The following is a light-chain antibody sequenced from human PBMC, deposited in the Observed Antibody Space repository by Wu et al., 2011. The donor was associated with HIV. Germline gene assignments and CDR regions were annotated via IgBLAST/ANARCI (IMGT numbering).Light chain of an antibody. V-gene: IGKV3-15*01. Sequence: ATSPAGPVRILVTLSLVSADTLASLPDSSSMVASTRATGVPARFSGSGSGTXFTLTISSLQSEDFAVYYCQQYNNWPPWTFGQGTKVEIK. CDR1: RILVT. CDR3: QQYNNWPPWT. J-gene: IGKJ1*01. CDR2: VAS.